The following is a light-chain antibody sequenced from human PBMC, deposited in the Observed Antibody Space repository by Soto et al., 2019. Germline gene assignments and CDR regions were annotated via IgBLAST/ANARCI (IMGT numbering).Light chain of an antibody. Sequence: DIQMTQSPSSLSASVGDRVTITCRASQSIKNYLNWYQQKQGKAPKLLIYAASSLQSGVPSRFSGSGSGTDFTLTISSLQPEDFATYYCKQSYTTPITFGQGTKVEIK. CDR3: KQSYTTPIT. CDR2: AAS. V-gene: IGKV1-39*01. J-gene: IGKJ1*01. CDR1: QSIKNY.